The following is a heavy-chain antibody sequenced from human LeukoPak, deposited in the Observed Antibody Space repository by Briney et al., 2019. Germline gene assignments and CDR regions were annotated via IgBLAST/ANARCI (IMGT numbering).Heavy chain of an antibody. CDR2: INHSGST. CDR1: GGSFSGYY. CDR3: ARGRGYAKYYYYYYMDV. Sequence: PSETLSLTCAVYGGSFSGYYWSWIRQPPGKGLEWIGEINHSGSTNYNPSLKSRVTISVDTSKNQFSLKLSSVTAADTAVYYCARGRGYAKYYYYYYMDVWGKGTTVTVSS. D-gene: IGHD5-12*01. J-gene: IGHJ6*03. V-gene: IGHV4-34*01.